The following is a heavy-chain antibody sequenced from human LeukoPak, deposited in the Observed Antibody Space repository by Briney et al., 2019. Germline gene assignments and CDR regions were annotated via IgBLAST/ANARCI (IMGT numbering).Heavy chain of an antibody. D-gene: IGHD3/OR15-3a*01. Sequence: PSQTLSLTCTVSGGSISSGGYDWSWIRQHPGKGLEWIGYIYYSGSTYYNPSLKSRVTISVDTSKNQFSLKLSSVIAADTAVYYCARHSPVDPFDYWGQGTLVTVSS. V-gene: IGHV4-31*03. CDR1: GGSISSGGYD. CDR2: IYYSGST. CDR3: ARHSPVDPFDY. J-gene: IGHJ4*02.